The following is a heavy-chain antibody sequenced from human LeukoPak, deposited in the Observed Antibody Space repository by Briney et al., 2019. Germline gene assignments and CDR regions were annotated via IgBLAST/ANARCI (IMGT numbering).Heavy chain of an antibody. CDR1: GYTFTGYY. V-gene: IGHV1-2*06. CDR3: ARGDTAMHDGAFDI. CDR2: INPNSGGT. Sequence: ASVKVSCKASGYTFTGYYMHWVRQAPGQGLEWMGRINPNSGGTNYAQKFQGRVTMTRDTSISTAYMELSRLRSDDTAVYYCARGDTAMHDGAFDIWGQGTMVTVSP. D-gene: IGHD5-18*01. J-gene: IGHJ3*02.